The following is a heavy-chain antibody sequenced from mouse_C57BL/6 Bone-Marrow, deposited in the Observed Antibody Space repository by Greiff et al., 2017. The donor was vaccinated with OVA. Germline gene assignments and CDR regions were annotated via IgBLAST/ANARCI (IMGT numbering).Heavy chain of an antibody. Sequence: QVQLQQSGAELVKPGASVKLSCKASGYTFTSYWMHWVKQRPGQGLEWIGMIHPNSGSTNYNEKFKSKATLTVDKSSSTAYMQLSSLTSEDSAVYYCARETTDDYAMDYWGQGTSVTVSS. CDR2: IHPNSGST. CDR3: ARETTDDYAMDY. D-gene: IGHD1-1*01. CDR1: GYTFTSYW. J-gene: IGHJ4*01. V-gene: IGHV1-64*01.